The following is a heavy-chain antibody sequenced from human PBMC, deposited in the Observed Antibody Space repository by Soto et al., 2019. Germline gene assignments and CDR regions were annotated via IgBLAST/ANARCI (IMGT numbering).Heavy chain of an antibody. Sequence: ASVKVSCKASGGTFSSYAISWVRQAPGQGLEWMGWINPNCGATNYAQKFQGWVTMTRDTSISTAYMELSRLRSDDTAVYYCARDLSSTSIYYFDYWGQGTLVTVSS. CDR1: GGTFSSYA. CDR2: INPNCGAT. D-gene: IGHD2-2*01. V-gene: IGHV1-2*04. CDR3: ARDLSSTSIYYFDY. J-gene: IGHJ4*02.